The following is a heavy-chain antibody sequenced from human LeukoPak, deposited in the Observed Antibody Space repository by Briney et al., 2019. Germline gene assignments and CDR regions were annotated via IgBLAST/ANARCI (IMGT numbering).Heavy chain of an antibody. V-gene: IGHV3-23*01. CDR1: GFTFSTYA. J-gene: IGHJ4*02. Sequence: PGGSLRLSCAASGFTFSTYAMSWVRQAPGKGLEWVSCISASYGSTYYADSVKGRFTISRDNSKNTLYLQMNSLRAEDTAVYYCAKPYSSSWSPFDNWGQGTLVTVSS. CDR3: AKPYSSSWSPFDN. D-gene: IGHD6-13*01. CDR2: ISASYGST.